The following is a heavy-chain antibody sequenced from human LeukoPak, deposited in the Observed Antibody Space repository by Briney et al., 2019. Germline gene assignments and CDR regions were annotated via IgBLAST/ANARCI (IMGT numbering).Heavy chain of an antibody. Sequence: GGSLRLSCAASGFTFSSYSMNWVRQAPGKGLEWVSSISSSSSYIYYADSVKGRFTISRDNAKNSLYLQMNGLRAEDTAVYYCARAGCSSTSCYLLDAFDIWGQGTMVTVSS. V-gene: IGHV3-21*01. CDR3: ARAGCSSTSCYLLDAFDI. D-gene: IGHD2-2*01. CDR2: ISSSSSYI. J-gene: IGHJ3*02. CDR1: GFTFSSYS.